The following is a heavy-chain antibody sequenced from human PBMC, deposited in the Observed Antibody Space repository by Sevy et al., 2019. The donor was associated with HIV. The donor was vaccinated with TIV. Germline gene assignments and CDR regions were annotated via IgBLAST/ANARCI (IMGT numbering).Heavy chain of an antibody. CDR1: GFTFSSYA. Sequence: GGSLRLSCAASGFTFSSYAMHWVRQAPGKGLEWVADISYDGSNKYYADSVKGRFTISRDNSKNTLYLQMNSLRAEDTAVYYFAREKVAGTTVIWFDPWGQGTLVTVSS. CDR2: ISYDGSNK. CDR3: AREKVAGTTVIWFDP. D-gene: IGHD1-7*01. J-gene: IGHJ5*02. V-gene: IGHV3-30-3*01.